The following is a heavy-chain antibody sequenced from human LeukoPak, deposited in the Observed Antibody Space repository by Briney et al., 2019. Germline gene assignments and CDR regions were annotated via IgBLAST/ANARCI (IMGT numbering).Heavy chain of an antibody. V-gene: IGHV3-20*04. J-gene: IGHJ4*02. Sequence: GGSLRLSCAASGFTFDDYGMSWVRQAPGKGLEWVSGINWNGGSTGYADSVKGRFTISRDNAKNSLYLQMNSLRAEDTALYYCARDRAAGTRGNFDYWGQGTLVTISS. CDR3: ARDRAAGTRGNFDY. CDR2: INWNGGST. D-gene: IGHD6-13*01. CDR1: GFTFDDYG.